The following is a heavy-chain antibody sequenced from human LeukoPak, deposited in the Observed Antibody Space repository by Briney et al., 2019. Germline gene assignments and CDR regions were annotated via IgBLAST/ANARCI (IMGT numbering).Heavy chain of an antibody. CDR2: INPNSGGT. Sequence: ASVKVSCKASGYTFTGYYMHWVRQAPGQGLEWMGRINPNSGGTNYAQKFQGRVTMTRDTSTSTAYMELSRLRSDDTAVYYCARKSMGYCSGGSCYSDAFDIWGQGTMVTVSS. D-gene: IGHD2-15*01. CDR3: ARKSMGYCSGGSCYSDAFDI. V-gene: IGHV1-2*06. J-gene: IGHJ3*02. CDR1: GYTFTGYY.